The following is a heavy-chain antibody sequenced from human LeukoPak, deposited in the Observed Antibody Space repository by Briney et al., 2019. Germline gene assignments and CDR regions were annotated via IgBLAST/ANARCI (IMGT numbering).Heavy chain of an antibody. CDR1: GFTFSSYE. V-gene: IGHV3-20*04. Sequence: PGGSLRLSCAASGFTFSSYEMNWVRQAPGKGLEWVCGINWNGGSTGYADSVKGRFTISRDNAKNSLYLQMNSLRAEDTALYYCARDVGLRPNYFDYWGQGTLVTVSS. D-gene: IGHD5-12*01. J-gene: IGHJ4*02. CDR2: INWNGGST. CDR3: ARDVGLRPNYFDY.